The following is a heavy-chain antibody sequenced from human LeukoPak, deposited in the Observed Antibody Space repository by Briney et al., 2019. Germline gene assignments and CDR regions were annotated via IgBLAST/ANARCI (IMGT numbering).Heavy chain of an antibody. CDR3: ARAKGGYSSSWYEFDY. CDR1: GSISSSNY. D-gene: IGHD6-13*01. CDR2: IYSGGST. Sequence: GSISSSNYWSWVRQAPGKGLEWVSVIYSGGSTYYADSVKGRFTISRDNSKNTLYLQMNSLRAEDTAVYYCARAKGGYSSSWYEFDYWGQGTLVTVSS. V-gene: IGHV3-53*01. J-gene: IGHJ4*02.